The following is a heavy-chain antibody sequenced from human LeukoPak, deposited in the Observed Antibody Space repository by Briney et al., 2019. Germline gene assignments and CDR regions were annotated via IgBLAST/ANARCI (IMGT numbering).Heavy chain of an antibody. J-gene: IGHJ4*02. CDR2: TYYSGST. V-gene: IGHV4-59*08. CDR3: ARSKGIAAAGHSNFYFDY. CDR1: GGSINNYY. Sequence: SETLSLTCTVSGGSINNYYWSWIRQPPGKGLEWIGYTYYSGSTNYNPSLKRRVTISVDTSKNQFSLRLSSVTAADTALYYCARSKGIAAAGHSNFYFDYWGQGTLVTVSS. D-gene: IGHD6-13*01.